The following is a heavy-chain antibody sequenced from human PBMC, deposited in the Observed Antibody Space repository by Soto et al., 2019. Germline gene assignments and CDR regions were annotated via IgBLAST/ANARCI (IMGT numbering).Heavy chain of an antibody. Sequence: ASVKVSCEASGYTFTSYGMSWVRQAPGQGLEWMGWISAYNGNTDYAQKLQGRVTMTTDTSTSTAYMELRSLRSDDTAVYYCARTLVSPTAKYDWWGPGTMLTV. CDR1: GYTFTSYG. CDR2: ISAYNGNT. CDR3: ARTLVSPTAKYDW. J-gene: IGHJ4*02. V-gene: IGHV1-18*01. D-gene: IGHD4-17*01.